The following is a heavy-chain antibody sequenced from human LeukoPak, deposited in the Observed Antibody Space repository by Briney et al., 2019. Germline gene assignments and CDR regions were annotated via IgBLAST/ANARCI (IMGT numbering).Heavy chain of an antibody. Sequence: ASVKVSCKASGYTFTGYYMHWVRQAPGQGLEWMGWISAYNGNTNYAQKLQGRVTMTTDTSTSTAYMELRSLRSDDTAVYYCARYSVGSGYAFDIWGQGTMVTVSS. CDR1: GYTFTGYY. CDR3: ARYSVGSGYAFDI. J-gene: IGHJ3*02. CDR2: ISAYNGNT. D-gene: IGHD3-10*01. V-gene: IGHV1-18*04.